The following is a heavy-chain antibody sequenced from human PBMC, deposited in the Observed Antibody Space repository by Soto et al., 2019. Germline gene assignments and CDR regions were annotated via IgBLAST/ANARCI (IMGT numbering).Heavy chain of an antibody. Sequence: EVQLVESGGGLVKPGGSLRLSCAASGFTFTNAWMSWVRQAPGKGLEWVGGIKSKTDDGTTDYAAHVKGRFTISREDSKNTVYLQMNSLKTEDTAVYFCSTGSSGWSQGGFDPWGQGTLVTVSS. CDR2: IKSKTDDGTT. D-gene: IGHD6-19*01. J-gene: IGHJ5*02. V-gene: IGHV3-15*01. CDR1: GFTFTNAW. CDR3: STGSSGWSQGGFDP.